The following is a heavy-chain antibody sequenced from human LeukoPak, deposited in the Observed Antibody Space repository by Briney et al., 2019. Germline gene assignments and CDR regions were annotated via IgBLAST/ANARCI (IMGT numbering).Heavy chain of an antibody. V-gene: IGHV3-23*01. CDR1: GFTFSSYA. J-gene: IGHJ4*02. CDR2: ISGSGGST. Sequence: AGGSLRLSCAASGFTFSSYAMSWVRQAPGKGLEWVSAISGSGGSTYYADSVKGRFTISRDNSKNTLYLQMNSLRAEDTAVYYCARVAGGSGSYYAPYFDYWGQGTLVTVSS. D-gene: IGHD3-10*01. CDR3: ARVAGGSGSYYAPYFDY.